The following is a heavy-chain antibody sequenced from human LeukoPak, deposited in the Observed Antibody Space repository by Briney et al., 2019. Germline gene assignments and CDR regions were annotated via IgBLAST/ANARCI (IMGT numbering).Heavy chain of an antibody. V-gene: IGHV4-59*08. D-gene: IGHD2-8*01. CDR3: ARSYCTNGVCYFYYFDY. CDR1: GGSISSYY. J-gene: IGHJ4*02. Sequence: PSETLSLTCTVSGGSISSYYWSWIRQPPGKGLEWIGYIYYSGSTYYNPSLKSRVTISVDTSKNQFSLKLSSVTAADTAVYYCARSYCTNGVCYFYYFDYWGQGTLVTVSS. CDR2: IYYSGST.